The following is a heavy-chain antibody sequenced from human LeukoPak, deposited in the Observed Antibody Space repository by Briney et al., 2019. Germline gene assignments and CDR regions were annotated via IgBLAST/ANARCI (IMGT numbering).Heavy chain of an antibody. J-gene: IGHJ4*02. Sequence: SETLSLTCTVSGGSISSYFWSWIRQPPGKGLEWIGYIHTDGSTIYNPSLKTRVTISLDTSKKQFSLKLTSVTAPDTAVYYCARRQTFFDYWGQGTLVTVSS. CDR1: GGSISSYF. CDR2: IHTDGST. V-gene: IGHV4-4*09. CDR3: ARRQTFFDY.